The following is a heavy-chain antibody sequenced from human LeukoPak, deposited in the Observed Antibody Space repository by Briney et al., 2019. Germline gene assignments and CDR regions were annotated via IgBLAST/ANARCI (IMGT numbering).Heavy chain of an antibody. J-gene: IGHJ4*02. V-gene: IGHV3-21*01. CDR1: GFTFSSYS. CDR2: ISSSSSYI. D-gene: IGHD5-18*01. Sequence: GGSLRLSCAASGFTFSSYSMNWVRQAPGKGLEWVSSISSSSSYIYYADSVKGRFTISRDNAKNSLYLQMNSLRAEDTAVYYCARARFSYGHYYFDYWGQGTLVTVSS. CDR3: ARARFSYGHYYFDY.